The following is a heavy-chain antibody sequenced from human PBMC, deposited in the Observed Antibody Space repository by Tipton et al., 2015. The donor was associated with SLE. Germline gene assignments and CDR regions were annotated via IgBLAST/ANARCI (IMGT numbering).Heavy chain of an antibody. V-gene: IGHV4-34*01. CDR2: INHSGST. CDR3: ARDPDRAAFD. D-gene: IGHD6-13*01. Sequence: TLSLTCAVYGGSFSGYYWSWIRQPPGKGLEWIGEINHSGSTNYNPSLKSRVTISVDTSKNQFSLKLSSVTAADTAVYYCARDPDRAAFDWGQGTLVTVSS. CDR1: GGSFSGYY. J-gene: IGHJ4*02.